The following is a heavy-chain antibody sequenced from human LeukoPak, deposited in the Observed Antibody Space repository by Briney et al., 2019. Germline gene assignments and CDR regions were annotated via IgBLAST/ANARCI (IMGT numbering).Heavy chain of an antibody. J-gene: IGHJ6*02. CDR1: GGSISSGGYY. V-gene: IGHV4-39*07. Sequence: SETLSLTCTVSGGSISSGGYYWSWIRQPPGKGLEWIGEINHSGSTNYNPSLKSRVTISVDTSKNQFSLKLSSVTAADTAVYYCARGSRFVGSYPLYYYYGMDVWGQGTTVTVSS. CDR3: ARGSRFVGSYPLYYYYGMDV. CDR2: INHSGST. D-gene: IGHD1-26*01.